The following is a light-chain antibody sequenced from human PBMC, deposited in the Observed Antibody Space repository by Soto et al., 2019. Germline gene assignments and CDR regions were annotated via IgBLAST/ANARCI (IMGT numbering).Light chain of an antibody. J-gene: IGLJ1*01. CDR2: AVS. CDR3: SSYTDRNNLV. Sequence: QSALTQSPPASGSPGQSVTISCTGTSSNIGGYNSVSWYQQHPGKAPKVMIYAVSKRPSGVPDRFSGSKSGNTASLTVSALQAEDEADYYCSSYTDRNNLVFGTGTKLTVL. CDR1: SSNIGGYNS. V-gene: IGLV2-8*01.